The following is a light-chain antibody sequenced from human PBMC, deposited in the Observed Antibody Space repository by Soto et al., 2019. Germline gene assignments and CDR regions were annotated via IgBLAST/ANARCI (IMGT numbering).Light chain of an antibody. CDR2: GAS. Sequence: EKVMTQSPATLSLSPGERATLSCRASQSVASNLAWYQQKPGQAPRLLIYGASTRATGIPVRFSGSGSGTEFTLTISSLQSEDFGVYYCQQYNNWPRTFGQGTKWIS. CDR3: QQYNNWPRT. CDR1: QSVASN. J-gene: IGKJ1*01. V-gene: IGKV3-15*01.